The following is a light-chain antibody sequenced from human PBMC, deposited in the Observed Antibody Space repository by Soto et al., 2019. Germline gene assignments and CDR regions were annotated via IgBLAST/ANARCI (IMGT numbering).Light chain of an antibody. J-gene: IGKJ4*01. Sequence: DIPMTQSPSSLSASVGDRVTITCQASQDISNYLNWYQQKPGKAPKLLIYDASNLETGGTSRFSGSGSATDFTFTISSLQPAEISTDYYQQYDNLPPLTFGGGTKVEIK. V-gene: IGKV1-33*01. CDR3: QQYDNLPPLT. CDR2: DAS. CDR1: QDISNY.